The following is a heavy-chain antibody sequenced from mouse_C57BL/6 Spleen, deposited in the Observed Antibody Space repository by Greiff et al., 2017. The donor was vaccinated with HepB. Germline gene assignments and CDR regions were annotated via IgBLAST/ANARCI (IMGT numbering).Heavy chain of an antibody. CDR3: ASGWLSFAY. CDR1: GYTFTDYN. CDR2: INPNNGGT. Sequence: EVQLQQSGPELVKPGASVKMSCKASGYTFTDYNMHWVKQSHGKSLEWIGYINPNNGGTSYNQKFKGKATLTVNKSSSTAYMELRRLTSEDSGVYYCASGWLSFAYWGQGTLVTVSA. D-gene: IGHD1-1*02. V-gene: IGHV1-22*01. J-gene: IGHJ3*01.